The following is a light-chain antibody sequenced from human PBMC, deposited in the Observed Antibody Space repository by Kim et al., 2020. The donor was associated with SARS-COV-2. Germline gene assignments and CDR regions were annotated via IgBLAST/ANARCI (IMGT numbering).Light chain of an antibody. CDR3: ATWDNGLNGWV. CDR1: RSNIGSNG. J-gene: IGLJ3*02. V-gene: IGLV1-44*01. Sequence: GQRVTISCSGTRSNIGSNGVNWYQQVPGTAPKLLIYNDNRRPSGVPDRVSGSKSGTSASLAIGGLQSQDEALYYCATWDNGLNGWVFGGGTQLTVL. CDR2: NDN.